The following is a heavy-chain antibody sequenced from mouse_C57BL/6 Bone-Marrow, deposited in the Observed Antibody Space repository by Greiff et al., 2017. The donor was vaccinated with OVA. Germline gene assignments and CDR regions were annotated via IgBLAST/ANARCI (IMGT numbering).Heavy chain of an antibody. CDR3: ATGFYYYGSSPYYAMDY. CDR2: IYPGDGDT. V-gene: IGHV1-82*01. CDR1: GYAFSSSW. J-gene: IGHJ4*01. Sequence: VQLVESGPELVKPGASVKISCKASGYAFSSSWMNWVKQRPGKGLEWIGRIYPGDGDTNYNGKFKGKATLTADKSSSTAYMQLSSLTSEDSAVYFCATGFYYYGSSPYYAMDYWGQGTSVTVSS. D-gene: IGHD1-1*01.